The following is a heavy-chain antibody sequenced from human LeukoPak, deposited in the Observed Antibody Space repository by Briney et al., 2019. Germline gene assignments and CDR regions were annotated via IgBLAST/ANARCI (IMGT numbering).Heavy chain of an antibody. D-gene: IGHD3-3*01. V-gene: IGHV1-18*04. CDR3: ARGAYYDFWSGYSGAFDI. J-gene: IGHJ3*02. Sequence: ASVKVSCKASGYAFTSYYMHWVRQAPGQGLEWMGWISAYNGNTNYAQKLQGRVTMTTDTSTSTAYMELRSLRSDDTAVYYCARGAYYDFWSGYSGAFDIWGQGTMVTVSS. CDR2: ISAYNGNT. CDR1: GYAFTSYY.